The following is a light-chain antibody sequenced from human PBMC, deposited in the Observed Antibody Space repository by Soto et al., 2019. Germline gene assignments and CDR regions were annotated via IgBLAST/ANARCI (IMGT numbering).Light chain of an antibody. CDR1: QSVSGK. J-gene: IGKJ4*01. CDR2: AAA. V-gene: IGKV3-15*01. CDR3: QQYANWPPVI. Sequence: ETVMTQSPATLSVSPGERVTLSCRASQSVSGKVAWYEQKPGQPPSLLIYAAATTATGFPARFSGSGSGTEFTLTITSLQSGDFAVYFCQQYANWPPVIFGGGTKVEIK.